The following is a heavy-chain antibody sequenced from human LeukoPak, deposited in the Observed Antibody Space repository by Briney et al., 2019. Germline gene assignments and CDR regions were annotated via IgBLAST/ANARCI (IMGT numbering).Heavy chain of an antibody. V-gene: IGHV3-30*18. CDR3: AKRDCSGGSCYLVDY. CDR1: GFTFRSYW. Sequence: GGSLRLSCATSGFTFRSYWMNWVRQAPGKGLEWVAVISYDGSNKYYADSVKGRFTISRDNSKNTLYLQMNSLRAEDTAVYYCAKRDCSGGSCYLVDYWGQGTLVTVSS. J-gene: IGHJ4*02. D-gene: IGHD2-15*01. CDR2: ISYDGSNK.